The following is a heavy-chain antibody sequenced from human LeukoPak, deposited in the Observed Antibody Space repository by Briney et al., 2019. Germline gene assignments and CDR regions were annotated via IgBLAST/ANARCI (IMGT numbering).Heavy chain of an antibody. V-gene: IGHV1-2*06. D-gene: IGHD6-19*01. Sequence: GAVKVSCKASGYAFTGYYMHWVRQAPGQGLEWMGRINPNSGGTNYAQKFRGRVTMTRDTSISTAYMELSRLRSDDTAVYYCARVRIAVAGTSNRYFDYWGQGTLVTVSS. CDR3: ARVRIAVAGTSNRYFDY. CDR2: INPNSGGT. J-gene: IGHJ4*02. CDR1: GYAFTGYY.